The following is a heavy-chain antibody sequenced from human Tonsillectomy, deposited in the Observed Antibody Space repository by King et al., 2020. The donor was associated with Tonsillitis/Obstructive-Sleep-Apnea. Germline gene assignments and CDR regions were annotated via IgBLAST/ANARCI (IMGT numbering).Heavy chain of an antibody. V-gene: IGHV3-64D*06. D-gene: IGHD5-12*01. Sequence: VQLVESGGGLVQPGGSLRLSCSASGFTFSSYLMHWVRQAPGKGLEYVSAISNNGVSTYYTDSVKGRFTISRDNSENTLYLQMTSLRAEDTAMYHCVTLAYSGYAGMPAVVHWGRGTLVTVSS. CDR2: ISNNGVST. CDR3: VTLAYSGYAGMPAVVH. J-gene: IGHJ5*02. CDR1: GFTFSSYL.